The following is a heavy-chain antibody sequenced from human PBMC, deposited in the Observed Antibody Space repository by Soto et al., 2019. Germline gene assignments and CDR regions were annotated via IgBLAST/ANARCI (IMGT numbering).Heavy chain of an antibody. J-gene: IGHJ4*02. Sequence: ASVKVSCKASGYTFTSYGISWVRQAPGQGLEWMGWISAYNGNTNYAQKLQGRVTMTTDTSTSTAYMELRSLRSDDTAVYYCARAPPEWQLPPHFDYWGQGTLVTVSS. V-gene: IGHV1-18*01. D-gene: IGHD2-15*01. CDR2: ISAYNGNT. CDR1: GYTFTSYG. CDR3: ARAPPEWQLPPHFDY.